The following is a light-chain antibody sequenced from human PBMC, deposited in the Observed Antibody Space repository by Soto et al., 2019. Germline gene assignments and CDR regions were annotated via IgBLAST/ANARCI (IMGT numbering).Light chain of an antibody. CDR2: GAS. CDR1: QSVSSSY. CDR3: QQYGSSPA. Sequence: EIVLTQSPGTLSLSPGERATLSCRASQSVSSSYLAWYHQKPGQAPRLLIYGASSRTTGIPDRFSGSGSGTDFPLTISRLEPEDVAVYYCQQYGSSPAFGGGTKVDIK. J-gene: IGKJ4*01. V-gene: IGKV3-20*01.